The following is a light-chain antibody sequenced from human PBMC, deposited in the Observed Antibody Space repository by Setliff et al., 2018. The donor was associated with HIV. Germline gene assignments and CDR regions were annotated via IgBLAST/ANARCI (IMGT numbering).Light chain of an antibody. Sequence: SVLTQPASVSGSPGQSITISCTGATSDVGGYNYVSWYQQHPGKAPKLMISDVSNRPSGVSNRFSGSKSGNTASLTISGLQAEDEADYYCSSYTSRTPLYVFGTGTKVTVL. V-gene: IGLV2-14*03. CDR2: DVS. J-gene: IGLJ1*01. CDR3: SSYTSRTPLYV. CDR1: TSDVGGYNY.